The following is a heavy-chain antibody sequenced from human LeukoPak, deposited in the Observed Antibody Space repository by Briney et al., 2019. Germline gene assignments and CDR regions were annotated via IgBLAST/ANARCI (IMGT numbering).Heavy chain of an antibody. V-gene: IGHV4-59*01. CDR3: ARGGRPGEYFDY. CDR2: IYYSGST. J-gene: IGHJ4*02. D-gene: IGHD7-27*01. CDR1: GGSISSYY. Sequence: ASETLSLTCTVSGGSISSYYWSWIRQPPGKGLEWIGYIYYSGSTNYNPSLKSRVTISVDTSKNQFSLKLSSVTVADTAVYYCARGGRPGEYFDYWGQGTLVTVSS.